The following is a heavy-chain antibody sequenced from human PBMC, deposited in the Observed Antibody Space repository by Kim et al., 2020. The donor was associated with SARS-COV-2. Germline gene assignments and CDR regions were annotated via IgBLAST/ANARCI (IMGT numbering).Heavy chain of an antibody. J-gene: IGHJ6*02. Sequence: GGSLRLSCAASGFSLSNYAMNWVRKAPGKGLEWVAVISNDGASKDYAESVKGRFTISRDNSNNTLFLQMNSLRGEDTAVYYGLRGIAAAGTTGLHSYHGLDVWGHGTTVIVSS. CDR1: GFSLSNYA. CDR2: ISNDGASK. V-gene: IGHV3-30-3*01. CDR3: LRGIAAAGTTGLHSYHGLDV. D-gene: IGHD6-13*01.